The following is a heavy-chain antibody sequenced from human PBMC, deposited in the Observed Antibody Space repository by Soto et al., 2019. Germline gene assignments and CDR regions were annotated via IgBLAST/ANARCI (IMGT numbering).Heavy chain of an antibody. D-gene: IGHD4-17*01. J-gene: IGHJ4*02. CDR3: ARGSAYSDYDLEY. Sequence: LRLSCVVSGFTFSSYRMNWVRRAPGKGLEWVSGVSGTGGSAYYADSVKGRFTISRDKSTNTLYLHMNSLRAEDTAVYYCARGSAYSDYDLEYWGQGTLVTVSS. V-gene: IGHV3-23*01. CDR2: VSGTGGSA. CDR1: GFTFSSYR.